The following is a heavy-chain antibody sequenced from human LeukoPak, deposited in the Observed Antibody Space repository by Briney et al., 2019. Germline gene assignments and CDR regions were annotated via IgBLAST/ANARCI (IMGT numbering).Heavy chain of an antibody. D-gene: IGHD4-17*01. CDR3: ARENGDYNYYYYYMDV. Sequence: SETLSLTCTVSGGSISGSSYYWGWICQPPGRGLEWVGSIYYSGSTYYNPSLKSRVTMSVDTSKNQFSLKLSSVTAADTAVYYCARENGDYNYYYYYMDVWGKGTTVTVSS. J-gene: IGHJ6*03. CDR1: GGSISGSSYY. CDR2: IYYSGST. V-gene: IGHV4-39*07.